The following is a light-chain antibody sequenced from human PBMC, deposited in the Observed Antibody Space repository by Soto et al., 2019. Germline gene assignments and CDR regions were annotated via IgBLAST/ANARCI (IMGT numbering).Light chain of an antibody. CDR2: TNN. J-gene: IGLJ2*01. CDR3: EAWDDSLKDVI. V-gene: IGLV1-44*01. CDR1: NSNIGSNS. Sequence: QSVLTQPPSVSGTPGQRVTISCSGSNSNIGSNSVNWYQHVPGTAPKLLIHTNNLRPSGIPDRFSGSRSGTSASLDITDLQSEDETEYYCEAWDDSLKDVIFGGGTKVTVL.